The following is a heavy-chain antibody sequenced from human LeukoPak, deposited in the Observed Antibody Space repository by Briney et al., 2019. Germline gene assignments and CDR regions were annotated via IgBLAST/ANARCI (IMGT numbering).Heavy chain of an antibody. CDR1: GYTFTSYY. CDR2: INPSGGST. V-gene: IGHV1-46*01. D-gene: IGHD4-17*01. J-gene: IGHJ4*02. CDR3: ARIPNDYGDYEPGFDY. Sequence: ASVKVSCKASGYTFTSYYMHWVRQAPGQGLEWMGIINPSGGSTSYAQKFQGRVTMTRNTSISTAYMELSSLRSEDTAVYYCARIPNDYGDYEPGFDYWGQGTLVTVSS.